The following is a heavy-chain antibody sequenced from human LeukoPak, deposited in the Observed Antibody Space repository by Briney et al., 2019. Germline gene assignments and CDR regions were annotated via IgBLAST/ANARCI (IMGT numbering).Heavy chain of an antibody. CDR2: INPNSGGT. CDR1: GYTFTGYY. D-gene: IGHD6-13*01. Sequence: ASVKVSCKASGYTFTGYYMHWVRQAPGQGLEWMGWINPNSGGTNYAQKFQGRVTITRNTSISTAYMELSRLRSDDTAVYYCARGPYSSSWYDWYYYYYMDVWGKGTTVTVSS. CDR3: ARGPYSSSWYDWYYYYYMDV. V-gene: IGHV1-2*02. J-gene: IGHJ6*03.